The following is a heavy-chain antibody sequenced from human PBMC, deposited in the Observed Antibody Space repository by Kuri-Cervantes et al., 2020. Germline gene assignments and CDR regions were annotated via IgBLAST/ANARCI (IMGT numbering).Heavy chain of an antibody. D-gene: IGHD3-10*01. Sequence: GESLKISCAASGFTFSSYEMNWVRQAPGKGLEWVSYISSSGSTIYYADSVKGRFTISRDNSKNTLYLQMNSLRAEDTAVYYCARARRYGVGSYDYLYMDVWGKGTTVTVSS. J-gene: IGHJ6*03. CDR1: GFTFSSYE. CDR2: ISSSGSTI. V-gene: IGHV3-48*03. CDR3: ARARRYGVGSYDYLYMDV.